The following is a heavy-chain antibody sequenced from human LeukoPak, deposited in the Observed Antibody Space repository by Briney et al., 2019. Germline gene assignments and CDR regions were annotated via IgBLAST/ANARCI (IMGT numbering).Heavy chain of an antibody. V-gene: IGHV1-18*01. CDR2: ISAYNGNT. J-gene: IGHJ6*02. CDR3: ARGRGSSWYHYYGMDV. D-gene: IGHD6-13*01. CDR1: GYTFTSYG. Sequence: ASVTVSCKASGYTFTSYGISWVRQAPGQGLEWMGWISAYNGNTNYAQKLQGRVTMTTDTSTSTAYMELRSLRSDDTAVYYCARGRGSSWYHYYGMDVWGQGTTVTVSS.